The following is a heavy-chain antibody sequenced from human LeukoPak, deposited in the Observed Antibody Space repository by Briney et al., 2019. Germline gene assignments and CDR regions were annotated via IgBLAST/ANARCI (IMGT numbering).Heavy chain of an antibody. V-gene: IGHV3-30-3*01. CDR1: GFTFSSYA. D-gene: IGHD3-22*01. J-gene: IGHJ4*02. Sequence: GGSLRLSCAASGFTFSSYAMHWVRQAPGKGLEWVAVISYDGSNKYYADSVKGRFTISRDNSKNTLYLQMNSLRAEDTAVYYCARGGSGYYRYYFDYWGQGTLVTVSS. CDR3: ARGGSGYYRYYFDY. CDR2: ISYDGSNK.